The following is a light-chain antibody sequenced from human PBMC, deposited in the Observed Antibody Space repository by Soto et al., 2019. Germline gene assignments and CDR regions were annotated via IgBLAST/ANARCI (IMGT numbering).Light chain of an antibody. J-gene: IGLJ2*01. CDR1: NSNFANGY. CDR2: DND. Sequence: QSVLTQPPSVSAAPGQKVTISCSGSNSNFANGYVSWFQQLPGRAPKFLIYDNDKRPSGIPDRFSGSKSTTSATLAITGLQTGDEADYYCATWEKSLNTVLFGGGTQLTVL. V-gene: IGLV1-51*01. CDR3: ATWEKSLNTVL.